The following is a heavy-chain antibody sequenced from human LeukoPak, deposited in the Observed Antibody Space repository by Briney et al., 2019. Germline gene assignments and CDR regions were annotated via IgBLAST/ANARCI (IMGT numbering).Heavy chain of an antibody. CDR1: GGSISSYY. J-gene: IGHJ4*02. Sequence: ASETLSLTYTVSGGSISSYYWSWIRQPPGKGLEWIGYIYYSGSTNYNPSLKSRVTISVDTSKNQFSLKLSSVTAADTAVYYCARDNQDAAGYWVDYWGQGTLVTVSS. D-gene: IGHD6-13*01. CDR2: IYYSGST. CDR3: ARDNQDAAGYWVDY. V-gene: IGHV4-59*01.